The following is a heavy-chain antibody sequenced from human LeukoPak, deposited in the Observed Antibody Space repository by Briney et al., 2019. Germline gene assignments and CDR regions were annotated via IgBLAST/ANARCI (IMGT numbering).Heavy chain of an antibody. CDR3: ARVIRYFDWLLNHDAFDI. CDR1: GFTFSDYY. J-gene: IGHJ3*02. Sequence: GGSLRLSCAASGFTFSDYYMSWIRQAPGKGLEWVSYISSSGSTIYYADSVKGRFTISRDNAKNSLYLQMNSLRAEDTAVYYCARVIRYFDWLLNHDAFDIWGQGTMVTVSS. D-gene: IGHD3-9*01. CDR2: ISSSGSTI. V-gene: IGHV3-11*04.